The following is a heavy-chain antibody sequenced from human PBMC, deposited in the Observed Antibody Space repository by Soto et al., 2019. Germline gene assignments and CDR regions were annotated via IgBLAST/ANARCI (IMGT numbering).Heavy chain of an antibody. CDR2: IIPIFTTP. V-gene: IGHV1-69*12. CDR3: ARDKDRQQLGGNYYYGIDV. CDR1: GGTFGNSA. D-gene: IGHD3-3*02. J-gene: IGHJ6*02. Sequence: QVQLVQSGAEVKKPGSSVTVSCKASGGTFGNSAISWVRQAPGQGLEWMGGIIPIFTTPDYAQKFQGRVTSTADESTSTSYIELSSLRSEDTAVYYCARDKDRQQLGGNYYYGIDVWGQGTTVTVSS.